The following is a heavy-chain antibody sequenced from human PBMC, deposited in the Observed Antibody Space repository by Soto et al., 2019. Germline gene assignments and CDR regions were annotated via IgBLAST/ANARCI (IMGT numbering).Heavy chain of an antibody. D-gene: IGHD2-15*01. CDR2: ISYDGSNK. CDR3: ARGYCSGGSCYPGEYFQH. Sequence: GGSLRLSCAASGFTFSSYAMHWVRQAPGKGLEWVAVISYDGSNKYYADSVKGRFTISRDNSKNTLYLQMNSLRAEDTAVYYCARGYCSGGSCYPGEYFQHWGQGTLVTVSS. CDR1: GFTFSSYA. V-gene: IGHV3-30-3*01. J-gene: IGHJ1*01.